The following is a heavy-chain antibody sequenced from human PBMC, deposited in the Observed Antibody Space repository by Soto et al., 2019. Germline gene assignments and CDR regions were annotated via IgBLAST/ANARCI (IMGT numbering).Heavy chain of an antibody. Sequence: ASVKVSCKASGYTFIGYSIHWVRQAPGQGLEWMGRINPNSGETNFAQTFRGRVTMTTDTSISTAFMEPSRLTSDDTAVYYCARGGLYSYPYWGQGTLVTVSS. CDR1: GYTFIGYS. V-gene: IGHV1-2*02. CDR3: ARGGLYSYPY. D-gene: IGHD3-16*02. J-gene: IGHJ4*02. CDR2: INPNSGET.